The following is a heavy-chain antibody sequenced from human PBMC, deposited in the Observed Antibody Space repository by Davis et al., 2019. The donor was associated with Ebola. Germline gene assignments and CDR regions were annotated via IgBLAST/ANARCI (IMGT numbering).Heavy chain of an antibody. J-gene: IGHJ4*02. CDR3: AVYTTGYSYFDY. Sequence: SETLSLTCTVSGGSISSYYWSWIRQPPGKGLEWIGEINHSGSTSCNPSLKSRVTISVDTSKNQFSLQLSSMTAADTAVYYCAVYTTGYSYFDYWGQGTLVTVSS. CDR1: GGSISSYY. D-gene: IGHD2-15*01. CDR2: INHSGST. V-gene: IGHV4-59*01.